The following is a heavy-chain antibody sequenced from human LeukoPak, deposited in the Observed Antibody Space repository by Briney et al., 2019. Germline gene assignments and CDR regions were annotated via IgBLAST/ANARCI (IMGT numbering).Heavy chain of an antibody. D-gene: IGHD3-3*01. CDR3: ASGVNYFDY. J-gene: IGHJ4*02. V-gene: IGHV3-21*01. CDR2: ISSRSSYI. CDR1: GFTFSSYN. Sequence: PGGSLRLSCAASGFTFSSYNMEWVRQAPGKGLEWVSSISSRSSYIFHADSVKGRFTISRDNAKKSLYLQMNSLRAEDTAVYYCASGVNYFDYWGQGTLVTVSS.